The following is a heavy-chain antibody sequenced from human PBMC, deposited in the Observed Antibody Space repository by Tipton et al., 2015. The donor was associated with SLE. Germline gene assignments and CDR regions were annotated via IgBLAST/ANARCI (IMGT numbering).Heavy chain of an antibody. CDR3: VRQGGTMGPYHRIDF. D-gene: IGHD4/OR15-4a*01. Sequence: TLSLTCSVSGGSISSNVYYWGWMRQSPGKGLEWIANVHYNGRSYSNPSLKSRVTTSLDTSNNQFSLKLFSVTAADTAAYYCVRQGGTMGPYHRIDFWGQGTTVTVSS. CDR2: VHYNGRS. CDR1: GGSISSNVYY. J-gene: IGHJ6*02. V-gene: IGHV4-39*01.